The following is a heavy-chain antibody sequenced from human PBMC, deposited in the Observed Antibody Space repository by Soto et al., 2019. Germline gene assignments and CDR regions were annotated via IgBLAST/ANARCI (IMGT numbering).Heavy chain of an antibody. Sequence: GGSLRLSCAASGFTFSSYAMHWVRQAPGKGLEWVAVISYDGSNKYYADSVKGRFTISRDNSKNTLYLQMNSLRAEDTAVYYCARDGVVGAKPKFYYFDYWGQGTLVTVSS. J-gene: IGHJ4*02. D-gene: IGHD1-26*01. CDR1: GFTFSSYA. V-gene: IGHV3-30-3*01. CDR2: ISYDGSNK. CDR3: ARDGVVGAKPKFYYFDY.